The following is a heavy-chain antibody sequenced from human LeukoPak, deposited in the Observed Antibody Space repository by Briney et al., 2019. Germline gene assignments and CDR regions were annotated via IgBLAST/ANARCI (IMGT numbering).Heavy chain of an antibody. CDR3: ARAVWFSPTWYFDY. V-gene: IGHV4-59*01. CDR2: IYYTGST. D-gene: IGHD2-15*01. CDR1: GDSISLYY. J-gene: IGHJ4*02. Sequence: SETLSLTCTVSGDSISLYYWSWIRQPPGKGLEWIGYIYYTGSTKSNPPLKSRATISVDTSKKQLSLNLISVTAADTAVYYCARAVWFSPTWYFDYWGQGILVTVSS.